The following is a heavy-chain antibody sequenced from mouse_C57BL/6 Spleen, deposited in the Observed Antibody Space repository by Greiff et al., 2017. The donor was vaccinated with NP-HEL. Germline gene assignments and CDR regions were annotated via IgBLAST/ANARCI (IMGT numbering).Heavy chain of an antibody. CDR2: INPGSGGT. Sequence: QVQLQQSGAELVRPGTSVKVSCKASGYAFTNYLIEWVKQRPGQGLEWIGVINPGSGGTNYNEKFKGKATLTADNSASTAYMQLSSLTSEDSAVYYCARGEKEWLAWFAYWGQGTLVTVSA. V-gene: IGHV1-54*01. D-gene: IGHD2-2*01. CDR3: ARGEKEWLAWFAY. CDR1: GYAFTNYL. J-gene: IGHJ3*01.